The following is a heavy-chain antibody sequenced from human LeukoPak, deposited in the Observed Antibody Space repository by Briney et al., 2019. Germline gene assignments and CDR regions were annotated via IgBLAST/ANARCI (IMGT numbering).Heavy chain of an antibody. CDR3: ARDPRGSSSYFDY. J-gene: IGHJ4*02. CDR1: GGSISSYY. D-gene: IGHD6-6*01. Sequence: SETLSLTCTVSGGSISSYYWSWIRQPPGKGLEWIGYIYYSGSTDYNPSLKSRVTISVDTSKNQFSLKLSSVTAADTAVYYCARDPRGSSSYFDYWGQGTLVTVSS. V-gene: IGHV4-59*01. CDR2: IYYSGST.